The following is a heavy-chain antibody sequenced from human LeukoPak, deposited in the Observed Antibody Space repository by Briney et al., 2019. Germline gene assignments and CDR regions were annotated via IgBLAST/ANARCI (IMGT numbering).Heavy chain of an antibody. CDR2: IYYSGST. J-gene: IGHJ4*02. CDR3: ARRSVYCSSTSCYVYFDY. V-gene: IGHV4-39*07. D-gene: IGHD2-2*01. CDR1: GGSISSSSYY. Sequence: SETLSLTCTVSGGSISSSSYYWGWIRQPPEKGLEWIGSIYYSGSTYYNPSLKSRVTISVDTSKNQFSLKLSSVTAADTAVYYCARRSVYCSSTSCYVYFDYWGQGTLVTVSS.